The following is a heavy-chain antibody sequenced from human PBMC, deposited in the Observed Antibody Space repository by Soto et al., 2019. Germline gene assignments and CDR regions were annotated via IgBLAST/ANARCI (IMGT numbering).Heavy chain of an antibody. CDR2: IDWDDDK. Sequence: SGPTLVNPTQPLTLTCTFSGFSLSTSGMRVSWIRQPPGKALEWLARIDWDDDKFYSTSLETRLTISKDTSKNQVVLTMTNMDPVDTATYFCARMGYYDSSGSRRYYFDFWGQGTLVTVSS. J-gene: IGHJ4*02. CDR1: GFSLSTSGMR. V-gene: IGHV2-70*04. CDR3: ARMGYYDSSGSRRYYFDF. D-gene: IGHD3-22*01.